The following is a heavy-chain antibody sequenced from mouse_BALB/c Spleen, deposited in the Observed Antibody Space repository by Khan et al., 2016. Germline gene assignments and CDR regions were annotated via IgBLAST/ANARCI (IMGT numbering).Heavy chain of an antibody. CDR2: INPDSTTI. D-gene: IGHD1-1*01. CDR3: ASPTVGMDY. Sequence: EVQLVESGGGLVQPGDSLKLSCAASGFDFSRFWINWVRQAPGKGLEWIGEINPDSTTINYTPSLQDKFIITRDNAKNTLYLHMNKVRSEDTALYFCASPTVGMDYWGQGTSVTVSS. CDR1: GFDFSRFW. J-gene: IGHJ4*01. V-gene: IGHV4-1*02.